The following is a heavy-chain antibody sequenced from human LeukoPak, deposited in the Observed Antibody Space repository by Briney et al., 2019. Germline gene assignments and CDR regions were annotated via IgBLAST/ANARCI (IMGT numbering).Heavy chain of an antibody. D-gene: IGHD6-13*01. CDR1: GFTFSNYG. CDR3: AKDPRRYSRTGGYFDY. CDR2: ISYDGSNK. V-gene: IGHV3-30*18. J-gene: IGHJ4*02. Sequence: GRSLRLSCAASGFTFSNYGMHWVRQAPGRGLEWVAFISYDGSNKYYADSVKGRFTISRDNSKNTLYLQMNSLRAEDTTVYYCAKDPRRYSRTGGYFDYWGQGTLVTVSS.